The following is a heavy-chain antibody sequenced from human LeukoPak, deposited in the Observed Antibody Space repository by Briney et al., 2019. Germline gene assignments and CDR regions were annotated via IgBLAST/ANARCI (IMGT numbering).Heavy chain of an antibody. D-gene: IGHD7-27*01. J-gene: IGHJ4*02. Sequence: PGGSLRLSCAASGFIFSDYYMSWVRQAPGKGLEWVSYISSGSTIYYADSVKGRFTISRDNAKNSLYLQMNSLRAEDTAVYYCARDSQTGDGGFDYWGQGTLVTVSS. CDR3: ARDSQTGDGGFDY. CDR1: GFIFSDYY. CDR2: ISSGSTI. V-gene: IGHV3-11*01.